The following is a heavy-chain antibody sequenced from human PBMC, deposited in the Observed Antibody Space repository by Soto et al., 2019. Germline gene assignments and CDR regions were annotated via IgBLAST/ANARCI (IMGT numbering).Heavy chain of an antibody. D-gene: IGHD3-16*01. Sequence: SVKVSCKASGFTFTSSAMQWVRQARGQRLEWIGWIVVGSGNTNYAQKFQERVTITRDMSTSTAYMELSSLRSEDTAVYYCARLRYDGSSQVDYYYYYMDVWGKGTTVTVSS. J-gene: IGHJ6*03. CDR1: GFTFTSSA. V-gene: IGHV1-58*02. CDR3: ARLRYDGSSQVDYYYYYMDV. CDR2: IVVGSGNT.